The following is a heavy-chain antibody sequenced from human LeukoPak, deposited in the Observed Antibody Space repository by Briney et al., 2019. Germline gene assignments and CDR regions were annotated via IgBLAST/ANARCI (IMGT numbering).Heavy chain of an antibody. CDR3: AKDIVPAARTYYFDY. D-gene: IGHD2-2*01. J-gene: IGHJ4*02. CDR1: GFTFDDYA. V-gene: IGHV3-43*02. Sequence: GGSLRLSCAASGFTFDDYAMHWVRQAPGKGLEWVSLISGDGGSTYYADSVKGRLTISRDNSKNSLYLQMNSLRTEDTALYYCAKDIVPAARTYYFDYWGQGTLVTVSS. CDR2: ISGDGGST.